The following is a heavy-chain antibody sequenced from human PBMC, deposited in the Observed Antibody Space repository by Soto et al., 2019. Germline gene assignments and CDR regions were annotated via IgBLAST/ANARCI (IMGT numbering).Heavy chain of an antibody. CDR2: IYYTGST. J-gene: IGHJ4*02. CDR1: GRSISSGGYY. D-gene: IGHD3-22*01. CDR3: ARVRYYDSSGYPFLDY. V-gene: IGHV4-31*03. Sequence: TLSLTCTVSGRSISSGGYYWGWVRQHPGKGLEWIGYIYYTGSTYYNPSLKSRVTISVDTSKNQFSLNLSPVTAADTAVYYCARVRYYDSSGYPFLDYWGQGTLVTVSS.